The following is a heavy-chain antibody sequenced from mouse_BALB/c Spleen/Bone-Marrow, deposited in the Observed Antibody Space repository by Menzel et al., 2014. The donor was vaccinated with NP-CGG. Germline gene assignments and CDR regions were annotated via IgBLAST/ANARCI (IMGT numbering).Heavy chain of an antibody. D-gene: IGHD1-1*01. V-gene: IGHV1-67*01. Sequence: VKLMESGPEVVRPGVSMKISCKGSGYTFTEYAMHWVKQSHAKSLEWIGVINPYNGETNYNQKFKDKATMTVDKSSSTAYMELGRLTSEDSAIYYCARCYYYGISYYFDYWGQGTTLTVSS. CDR3: ARCYYYGISYYFDY. J-gene: IGHJ2*01. CDR2: INPYNGET. CDR1: GYTFTEYA.